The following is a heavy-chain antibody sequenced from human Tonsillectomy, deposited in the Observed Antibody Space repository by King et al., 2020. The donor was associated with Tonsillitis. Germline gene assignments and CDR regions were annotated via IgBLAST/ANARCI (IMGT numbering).Heavy chain of an antibody. CDR1: GGSIGSYY. CDR3: ARGPRGWYGVFDY. V-gene: IGHV4-59*01. D-gene: IGHD6-19*01. CDR2: IYYSGST. Sequence: QLQESGPGLVKPSETLSLTCTVSGGSIGSYYWSWIRQPPGKGLEWIGYIYYSGSTNYNPSLKSRVTISVDTSQNQFSLKLSSVTAADTAMYYCARGPRGWYGVFDYWGQGTLVTVSA. J-gene: IGHJ4*02.